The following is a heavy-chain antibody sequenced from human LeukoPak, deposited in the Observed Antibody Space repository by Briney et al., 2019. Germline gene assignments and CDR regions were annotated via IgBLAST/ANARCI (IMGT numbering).Heavy chain of an antibody. J-gene: IGHJ6*03. Sequence: GGSLRLSCAASGFTFSSYWMYWVRQAPGKGLVWVSRINSDGSSTSYADSVKGQFTISRDNAKNTLYLQMNSLRAEDMAVYYCARGDRPAHDFWSGIAYYMDVWGKGTTVTVSS. D-gene: IGHD3-3*01. CDR2: INSDGSST. V-gene: IGHV3-74*01. CDR3: ARGDRPAHDFWSGIAYYMDV. CDR1: GFTFSSYW.